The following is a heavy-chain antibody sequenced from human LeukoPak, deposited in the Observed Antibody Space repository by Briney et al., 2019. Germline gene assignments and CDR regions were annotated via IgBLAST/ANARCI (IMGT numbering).Heavy chain of an antibody. D-gene: IGHD3-22*01. Sequence: GGSLRLSCAVSGFVVSSNHMNWVRQAPGKGLEWVSVIYSGGYSGGGPFYADSVKGRFTTSSDSSKNTLFLQMNSLRAEDTAVYYCARAVPHYYDSSGYYSWGQGTLVTVSS. CDR2: IYSGGYSGGGP. V-gene: IGHV3-66*01. CDR1: GFVVSSNH. CDR3: ARAVPHYYDSSGYYS. J-gene: IGHJ4*02.